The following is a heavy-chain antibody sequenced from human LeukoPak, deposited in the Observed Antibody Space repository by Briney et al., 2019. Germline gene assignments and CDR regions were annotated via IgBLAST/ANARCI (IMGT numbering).Heavy chain of an antibody. V-gene: IGHV1-18*01. CDR2: IRTNDGAT. Sequence: GASVKVSCKASGYTFTSDGISWVRQAPGQGLEWMGWIRTNDGATNYASKLQGRVTMTRDTSTSTVYMELSSLRSEDTAVYYCARFNCGSDCYTDYWGQGTLVTVSS. CDR3: ARFNCGSDCYTDY. J-gene: IGHJ4*02. CDR1: GYTFTSDG. D-gene: IGHD2-21*02.